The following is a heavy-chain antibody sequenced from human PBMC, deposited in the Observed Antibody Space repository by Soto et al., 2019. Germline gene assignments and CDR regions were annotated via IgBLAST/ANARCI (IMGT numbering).Heavy chain of an antibody. CDR2: IIPIFGTA. V-gene: IGHV1-69*06. CDR1: GGTFSSYA. J-gene: IGHJ4*02. CDR3: ARDDHGSGSPY. D-gene: IGHD3-10*01. Sequence: QVQLVQSGAELKKPGSSVKVSCKASGGTFSSYAISWVRQAPGQGLEWMGGIIPIFGTANYAQKFQGRVTITADKTTSTAYMELSRLRSEDQAVDYCARDDHGSGSPYWGQGTLVTVSS.